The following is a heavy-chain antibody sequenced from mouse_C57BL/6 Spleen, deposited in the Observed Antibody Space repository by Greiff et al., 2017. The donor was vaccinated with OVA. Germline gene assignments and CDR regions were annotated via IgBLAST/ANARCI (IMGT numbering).Heavy chain of an antibody. CDR2: INPNNGGT. V-gene: IGHV1-18*01. D-gene: IGHD1-1*01. Sequence: EVQLQQSGPELVKPGASVKIPCKASGYTFTDYNMDWVKQSHGKSLAWIGDINPNNGGTIYNQKFKGKATLTVDKSSSTAYMELRSLTSEDTAVYYCARQRITTVVASRYFDVWGTGTTGTVSS. J-gene: IGHJ1*03. CDR1: GYTFTDYN. CDR3: ARQRITTVVASRYFDV.